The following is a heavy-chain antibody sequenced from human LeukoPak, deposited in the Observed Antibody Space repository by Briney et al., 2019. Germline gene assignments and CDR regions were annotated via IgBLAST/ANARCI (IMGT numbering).Heavy chain of an antibody. Sequence: PGGSPRLSCAASGLTVSKNYMGWVRQAPGKGLESVSVIYSGGSTYYADSVRGRFTISRDNAKNSLYLQMNSLRVEDTAVYYCAEGGAARPDFWGQGTLVTVSS. V-gene: IGHV3-66*01. D-gene: IGHD6-6*01. J-gene: IGHJ4*02. CDR3: AEGGAARPDF. CDR1: GLTVSKNY. CDR2: IYSGGST.